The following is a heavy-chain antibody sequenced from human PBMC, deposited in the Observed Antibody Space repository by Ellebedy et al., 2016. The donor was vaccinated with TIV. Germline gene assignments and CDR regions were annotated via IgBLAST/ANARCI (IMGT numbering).Heavy chain of an antibody. V-gene: IGHV3-7*01. J-gene: IGHJ4*02. CDR3: ASMGSSLFDY. CDR2: IKQDGSEK. Sequence: GESLKISCAASGFTFSSYWMSWVRQAPGKGLEWVANIKQDGSEKYYVDSVKGRFTIPRDNAKNSLYLQMNSLRAEDTAVYYCASMGSSLFDYWGQGTLVTVSS. D-gene: IGHD1-26*01. CDR1: GFTFSSYW.